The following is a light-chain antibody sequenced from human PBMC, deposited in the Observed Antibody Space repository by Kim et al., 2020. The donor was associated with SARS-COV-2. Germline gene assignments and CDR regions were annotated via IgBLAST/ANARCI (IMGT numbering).Light chain of an antibody. CDR3: QTWDTSTACFV. J-gene: IGLJ1*01. CDR2: QDM. Sequence: SYELTQSPSVSVSPGQTATITCSGDKLGDKYTFWYQQKPGQSPVLVIYQDMKRPSGIPERFSGSKFGNTGTLTISGTQSIDEADYYCQTWDTSTACFVFG. CDR1: KLGDKY. V-gene: IGLV3-1*01.